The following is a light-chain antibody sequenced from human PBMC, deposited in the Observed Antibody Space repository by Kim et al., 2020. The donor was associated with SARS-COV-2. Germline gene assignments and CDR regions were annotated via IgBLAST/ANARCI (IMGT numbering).Light chain of an antibody. CDR3: NSRDSSGNHHVV. V-gene: IGLV3-19*01. Sequence: SSELTQDPAVSVALGQTVRITCQGDSLRSYYASWYQQKPGQAPVLVIYGKNNRPSGIPDRFSGSSSGNTAFLTITGAQAEAEADYYCNSRDSSGNHHVVF. J-gene: IGLJ2*01. CDR2: GKN. CDR1: SLRSYY.